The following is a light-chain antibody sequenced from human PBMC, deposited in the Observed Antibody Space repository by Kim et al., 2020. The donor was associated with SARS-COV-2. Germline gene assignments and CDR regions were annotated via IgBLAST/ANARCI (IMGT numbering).Light chain of an antibody. Sequence: PGARATLSCRASKSVSSNLAWYQQKPGQAPRLLIYDAAARATGIPVRFSGSGFGTEFTLTINSLQSEDFAVYYCQQYNIWPPNWTFGQGTKVDIK. CDR3: QQYNIWPPNWT. J-gene: IGKJ1*01. CDR1: KSVSSN. CDR2: DAA. V-gene: IGKV3-15*01.